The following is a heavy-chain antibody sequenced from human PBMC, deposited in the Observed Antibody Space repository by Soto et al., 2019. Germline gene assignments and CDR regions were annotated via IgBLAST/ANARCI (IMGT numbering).Heavy chain of an antibody. J-gene: IGHJ4*02. D-gene: IGHD3-22*01. CDR2: IWYDGSNK. CDR1: GFTFSSYG. V-gene: IGHV3-33*01. CDR3: ARGRYYDSSGYYPYFDY. Sequence: GGSLRLSCAASGFTFSSYGMHWVRQAPGKGLEWVAVIWYDGSNKYYADSVKGRFTISRDNSKNTLYLQMNSLRAEDTAVYYCARGRYYDSSGYYPYFDYWGQGTLVTVSS.